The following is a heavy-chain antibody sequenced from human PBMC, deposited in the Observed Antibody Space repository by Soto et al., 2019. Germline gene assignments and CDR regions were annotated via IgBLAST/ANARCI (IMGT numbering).Heavy chain of an antibody. CDR3: ARAMQSTNYYYYYMEV. Sequence: GGSLRLSCAASGFTFSSYNMNWVRQAPGKGLEWVSSISSSSSYIYYADSVKGRFTISRDNAKNSLYLQMNSLRAEDTAVYYCARAMQSTNYYYYYMEVWGKGTTVTVSS. CDR2: ISSSSSYI. J-gene: IGHJ6*03. D-gene: IGHD2-2*01. V-gene: IGHV3-21*01. CDR1: GFTFSSYN.